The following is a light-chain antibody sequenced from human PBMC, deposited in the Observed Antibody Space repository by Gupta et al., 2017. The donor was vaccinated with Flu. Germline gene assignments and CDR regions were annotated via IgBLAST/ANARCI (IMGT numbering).Light chain of an antibody. CDR2: GAS. Sequence: ELVLTQSPGTLSVSPGERVTLSCRASQSVSSSFLAWYQQKPGQAPRLLIYGASSRATGIPDRFSGSGSGTDFTLTISRLEPEDFAVYYCQQYGSSPPFSFGQGTKLEIK. V-gene: IGKV3-20*01. CDR1: QSVSSSF. J-gene: IGKJ2*03. CDR3: QQYGSSPPFS.